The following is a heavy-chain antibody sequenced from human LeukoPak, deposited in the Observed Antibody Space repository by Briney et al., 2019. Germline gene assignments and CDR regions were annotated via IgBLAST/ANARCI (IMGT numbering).Heavy chain of an antibody. D-gene: IGHD3-10*01. CDR1: GYTFTSYA. J-gene: IGHJ5*02. V-gene: IGHV1-3*01. CDR2: INAGNGNT. CDR3: ARGPIPHYGSGSYDFDP. Sequence: ASVKVSCKASGYTFTSYAMHWVRQAPGQRLEWMGWINAGNGNTKYSQKFQGRVTITRDTSASTAYMELSSLRSEDTAVYYCARGPIPHYGSGSYDFDPWGQGTLVTVSS.